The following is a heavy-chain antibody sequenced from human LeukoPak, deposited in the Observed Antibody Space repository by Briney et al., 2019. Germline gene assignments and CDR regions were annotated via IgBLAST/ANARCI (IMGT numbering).Heavy chain of an antibody. CDR1: GYTFIHHY. V-gene: IGHV1-18*04. Sequence: GASVKVSCKTSGYTFIHHYIHWVRQVPGQGLEWMGWINPNNGGTNYAQKLQGRVTMTTDISTSTAYMELRSLTSDDTAVYYCVLYVGQLVRFYWGQGTLVTVSS. CDR2: INPNNGGT. J-gene: IGHJ4*02. CDR3: VLYVGQLVRFY. D-gene: IGHD6-13*01.